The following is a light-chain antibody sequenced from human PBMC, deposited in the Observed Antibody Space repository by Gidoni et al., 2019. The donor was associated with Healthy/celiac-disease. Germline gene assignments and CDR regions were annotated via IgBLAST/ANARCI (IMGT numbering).Light chain of an antibody. CDR2: AAS. V-gene: IGKV1-39*01. Sequence: DIQMTQSPSSLSADVGDRVTITCRASQSISSYLNWYQQKPGKAPKLLIYAASSLQSGVPSRFSGSGSGTDFTLTISSLQPEDFATYYCQQSYSTPRTFGQGTKVEIK. CDR3: QQSYSTPRT. CDR1: QSISSY. J-gene: IGKJ1*01.